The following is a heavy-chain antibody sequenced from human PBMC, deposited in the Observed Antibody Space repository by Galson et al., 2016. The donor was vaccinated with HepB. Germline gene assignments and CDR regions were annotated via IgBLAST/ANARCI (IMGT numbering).Heavy chain of an antibody. Sequence: SVKVSCKASGGTFTTYAISWVRQAPGQGLEWMGGIIAMFARANYAQRFQDRVTITADESTSTAYMELSSLRSDDTAVYYCARDHWYYGSGSYKGYHGMDVWGQGTTVTVSS. D-gene: IGHD3-10*01. J-gene: IGHJ6*02. CDR3: ARDHWYYGSGSYKGYHGMDV. CDR2: IIAMFARA. V-gene: IGHV1-69*13. CDR1: GGTFTTYA.